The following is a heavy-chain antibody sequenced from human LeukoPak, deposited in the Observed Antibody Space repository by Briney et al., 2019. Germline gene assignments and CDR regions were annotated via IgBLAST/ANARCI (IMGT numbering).Heavy chain of an antibody. CDR3: ARVSEWELHP. CDR2: INPNSGGT. J-gene: IGHJ5*02. V-gene: IGHV1-2*02. CDR1: GYTFTGYY. D-gene: IGHD1-26*01. Sequence: ASVKVSCKASGYTFTGYYMHWVRQAPGQGLEWMGWINPNSGGTNYAQKFQGRVTITRNTSISTAYMELSSLRSEDTAVYYCARVSEWELHPWGQGTLVTVSS.